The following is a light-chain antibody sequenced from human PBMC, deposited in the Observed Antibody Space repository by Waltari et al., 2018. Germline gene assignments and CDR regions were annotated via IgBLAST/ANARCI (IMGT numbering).Light chain of an antibody. J-gene: IGKJ1*01. CDR2: DAA. CDR3: QQYNNRSPWT. Sequence: EIVMTQSPATLSVSPRERATLSCRASQPVNSNLACYQQKPGRPPRLLIYDAATRATGIPARFSGSGSGTEFTLTISSLQSADFAVYYCQQYNNRSPWTFGQGTKVEIK. V-gene: IGKV3-15*01. CDR1: QPVNSN.